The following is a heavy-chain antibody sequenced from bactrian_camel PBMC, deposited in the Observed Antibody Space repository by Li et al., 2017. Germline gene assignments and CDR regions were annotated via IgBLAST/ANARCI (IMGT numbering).Heavy chain of an antibody. J-gene: IGHJ6*01. CDR1: GFQFSDYP. Sequence: DVQLVESGGGLVQPGGSLRLSCAASGFQFSDYPMSWARQAPGKGLEWIAQIAYDGWVSRYNDPAKGRFTIATDDDKKTLYLQMNNLKPEDTAMYTCAADPRGGDCNRKWSEFVSWGQGTQVTVS. D-gene: IGHD2*01. CDR3: AADPRGGDCNRKWSEFVS. V-gene: IGHV3S42*01. CDR2: IAYDGWVS.